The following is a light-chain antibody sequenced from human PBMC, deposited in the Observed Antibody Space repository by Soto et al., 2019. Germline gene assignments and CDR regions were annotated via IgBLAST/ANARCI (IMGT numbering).Light chain of an antibody. CDR2: GAS. V-gene: IGKV3-15*01. CDR1: QSVGSN. CDR3: QQYNNWPPLT. J-gene: IGKJ5*01. Sequence: EIVMTQSPATLSVSPGERATLSCRASQSVGSNLAWYQQKPGQAPRLLIYGASTRATGIPARFSGSGSGTECTLTISSLQSEDFAVYYCQQYNNWPPLTFGQGTRLEIK.